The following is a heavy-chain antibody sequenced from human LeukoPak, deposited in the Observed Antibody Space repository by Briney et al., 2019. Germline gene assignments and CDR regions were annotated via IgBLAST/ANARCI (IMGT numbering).Heavy chain of an antibody. CDR3: ARSQVDTAMEYYYYYGMDV. V-gene: IGHV1-2*02. J-gene: IGHJ6*02. Sequence: ASVKVSCKASGYTFTGYYMHWVRQAPGQGLEWMGWINPNSGGTNYAQKFQGRVTMTRDTSISTAYMELSRLRSDDTAVYYCARSQVDTAMEYYYYYGMDVWGQGTTVTVSS. CDR1: GYTFTGYY. D-gene: IGHD5-18*01. CDR2: INPNSGGT.